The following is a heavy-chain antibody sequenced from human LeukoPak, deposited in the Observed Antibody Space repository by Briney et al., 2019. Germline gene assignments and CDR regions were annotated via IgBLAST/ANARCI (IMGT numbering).Heavy chain of an antibody. CDR2: VFYSGST. J-gene: IGHJ5*02. CDR3: ARVRRLWFREKDWFDP. D-gene: IGHD3-10*01. V-gene: IGHV4-59*01. Sequence: SETLSLTCTVSGGSISNYYWTWIRQPPGKGLEWIGYVFYSGSTNYNPSLQSRVTILVDTSKNQFSLQLTSVTAADTAVYYCARVRRLWFREKDWFDPWGQGTLVTVSS. CDR1: GGSISNYY.